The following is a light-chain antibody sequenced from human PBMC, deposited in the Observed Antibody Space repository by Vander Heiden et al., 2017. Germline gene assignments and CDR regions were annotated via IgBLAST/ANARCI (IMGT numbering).Light chain of an antibody. V-gene: IGLV1-44*01. Sequence: QSVLTQPPSASGTPGQRVTISCSGSSSNIGSNTVNWYQQLPGTAPKLLIFSNNQRPSGVPDRFSGSTSGTSASPATSALQSEDEADDYCSASDDSLNGLVVFGGGTKLTVL. J-gene: IGLJ3*02. CDR1: SSNIGSNT. CDR3: SASDDSLNGLVV. CDR2: SNN.